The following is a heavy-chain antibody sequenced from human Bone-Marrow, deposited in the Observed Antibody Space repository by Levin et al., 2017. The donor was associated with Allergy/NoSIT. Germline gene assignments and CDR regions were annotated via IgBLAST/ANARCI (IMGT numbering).Heavy chain of an antibody. J-gene: IGHJ4*01. Sequence: SETLSLTCSVSGDSISAGDYHWSWIRQPPGKGLEWIGHIYYNGDTFYNPSLKRRVTMSVDTSKNQFSLKLISLTAADTAVYFCARVLLLVDYKPLPGHYFEFWGHGTLVTVSS. CDR1: GDSISAGDYH. CDR3: ARVLLLVDYKPLPGHYFEF. CDR2: IYYNGDT. D-gene: IGHD5-12*01. V-gene: IGHV4-30-4*08.